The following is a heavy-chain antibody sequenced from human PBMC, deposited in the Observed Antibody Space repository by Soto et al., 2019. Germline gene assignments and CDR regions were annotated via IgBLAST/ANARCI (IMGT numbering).Heavy chain of an antibody. V-gene: IGHV1-3*05. CDR3: ARSSGYYLIDDY. Sequence: QVQLVQSGAEEKKPGASVKVSCKASGYTFTSYAMHWVRQALGQRLEWMGWINAGNGNTKYSQKFQGRVTITTDTSASNDYMELSSLRSEDTAVYYSARSSGYYLIDDYWGQGTLVTVSS. D-gene: IGHD3-22*01. CDR1: GYTFTSYA. CDR2: INAGNGNT. J-gene: IGHJ4*02.